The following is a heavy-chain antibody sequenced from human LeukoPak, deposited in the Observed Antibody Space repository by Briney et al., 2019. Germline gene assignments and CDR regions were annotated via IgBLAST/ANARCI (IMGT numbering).Heavy chain of an antibody. CDR2: INPNSAVT. D-gene: IGHD2-2*01. CDR3: ARDRDQGFSI. J-gene: IGHJ4*02. V-gene: IGHV1-2*02. CDR1: RYTLTVYY. Sequence: AAVRVSFMASRYTLTVYYMHWVRPAPGQGVEWMGWINPNSAVTNYAQKFQGSVTMTRDTSISTAYMELSRLKSDDTAVYYCARDRDQGFSIWGQGTLVIVSS.